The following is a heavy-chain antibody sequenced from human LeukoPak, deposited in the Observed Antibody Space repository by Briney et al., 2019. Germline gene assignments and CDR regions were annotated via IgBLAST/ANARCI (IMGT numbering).Heavy chain of an antibody. D-gene: IGHD2-2*01. CDR2: INPSGGST. Sequence: ASVKVSCKASGYTFTSYYMHWVRQAPGQGLEWMGIINPSGGSTSYAQKFQGRVTMTRDTSTSTAYMELSSLRSEDTAVYYCARTHQNCSSTSCYLYYYYYGMDVWGKGTTVTVSS. J-gene: IGHJ6*04. V-gene: IGHV1-46*01. CDR1: GYTFTSYY. CDR3: ARTHQNCSSTSCYLYYYYYGMDV.